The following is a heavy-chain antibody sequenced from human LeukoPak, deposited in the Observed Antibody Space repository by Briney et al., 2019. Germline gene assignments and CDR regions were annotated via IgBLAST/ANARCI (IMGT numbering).Heavy chain of an antibody. Sequence: ASVKVSCKASGYTFTSYDINWVRQATGQGLEWMGLMNPNSGNTGYAQKFQGRVTMTRNTSMSTAYMELSSLRSEDTAVYYCARGITGTTFYYYYYYMDVWGKGTTVTVSS. V-gene: IGHV1-8*01. D-gene: IGHD1-7*01. CDR1: GYTFTSYD. J-gene: IGHJ6*03. CDR3: ARGITGTTFYYYYYYMDV. CDR2: MNPNSGNT.